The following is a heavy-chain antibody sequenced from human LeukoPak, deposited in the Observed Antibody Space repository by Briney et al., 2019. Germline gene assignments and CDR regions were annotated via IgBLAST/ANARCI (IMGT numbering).Heavy chain of an antibody. Sequence: GGSLRLSCAASGFTVSSNYMSWVRQAPGKGLEWVSVIYSGGSTYYADSVKGRFTISRDNSKNTLYLQMNSLRAEDTAVYYCASHPGYSSGWVDYWGQGTLVIVSS. V-gene: IGHV3-66*04. CDR3: ASHPGYSSGWVDY. CDR2: IYSGGST. J-gene: IGHJ4*02. D-gene: IGHD6-19*01. CDR1: GFTVSSNY.